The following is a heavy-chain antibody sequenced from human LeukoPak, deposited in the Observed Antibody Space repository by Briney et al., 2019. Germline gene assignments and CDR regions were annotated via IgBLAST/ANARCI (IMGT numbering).Heavy chain of an antibody. J-gene: IGHJ3*02. Sequence: SVKVSCKASGGTFSSYVISWVRQAPGQGLEWMGGIIPIFDTANYAQKFQGRVTITADESTSTAYMELSSLRSEDTAMYYCARLPYYGSGSYYLGAFDIWGQGTMVTVSS. CDR3: ARLPYYGSGSYYLGAFDI. CDR1: GGTFSSYV. D-gene: IGHD3-10*01. CDR2: IIPIFDTA. V-gene: IGHV1-69*13.